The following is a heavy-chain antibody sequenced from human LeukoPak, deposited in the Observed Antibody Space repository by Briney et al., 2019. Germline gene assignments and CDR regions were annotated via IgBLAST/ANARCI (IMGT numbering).Heavy chain of an antibody. CDR2: IIPIFGTA. CDR3: ARDSSGWEYYYYYYMDV. CDR1: GGTFSSYA. V-gene: IGHV1-69*05. D-gene: IGHD6-19*01. Sequence: SVKVSCKASGGTFSSYAISWARQAPGQGLEWMGGIIPIFGTANYAQKFQGRVTMTTDTSTSTAYMELRSLRSDDTAVYYCARDSSGWEYYYYYYMDVWGKGTTVTISS. J-gene: IGHJ6*03.